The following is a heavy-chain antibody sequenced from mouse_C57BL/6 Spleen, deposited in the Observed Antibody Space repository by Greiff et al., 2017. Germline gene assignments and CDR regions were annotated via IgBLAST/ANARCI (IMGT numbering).Heavy chain of an antibody. CDR3: ARKGDYDGSMDY. V-gene: IGHV2-2*01. Sequence: VKLMESGPGLVQPSQSLSITCTVSGFSLTSYGVHWVRQSPGKGLEWLGVIWSGGSTDYNAAFISILSISKDNSKSQVFFKMNSLQADDTAIYYCARKGDYDGSMDYWGQGTSVTVSS. D-gene: IGHD2-4*01. J-gene: IGHJ4*01. CDR1: GFSLTSYG. CDR2: IWSGGST.